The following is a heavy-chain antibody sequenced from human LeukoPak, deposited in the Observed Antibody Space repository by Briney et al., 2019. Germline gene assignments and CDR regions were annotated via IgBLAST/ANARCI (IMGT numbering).Heavy chain of an antibody. J-gene: IGHJ4*02. Sequence: GGSLRLSCAASGITLNIFAMNWVRQAPWKGLEWVSAITRSGTNTFYRDSVKGRFTVSRDNSKNTIFLQMNSLRAEDTAIYYCAKTTGGYWGQGTLVTVSS. CDR1: GITLNIFA. CDR2: ITRSGTNT. V-gene: IGHV3-23*01. D-gene: IGHD1-1*01. CDR3: AKTTGGY.